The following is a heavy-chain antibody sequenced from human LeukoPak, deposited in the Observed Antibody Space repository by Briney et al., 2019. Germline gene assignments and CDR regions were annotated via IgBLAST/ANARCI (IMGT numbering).Heavy chain of an antibody. CDR1: GGSISSSSYY. CDR3: ARGYDSMSIYFDP. CDR2: IHYSGST. J-gene: IGHJ5*02. V-gene: IGHV4-61*01. D-gene: IGHD3-22*01. Sequence: PSETLSLTCTVSGGSISSSSYYWSWIRQPPGKGVEWIGYIHYSGSTNYNPSLKSRVTISVDTSKNKFSLKLSSVTAADPAVYYCARGYDSMSIYFDPWGQGTQVTVSS.